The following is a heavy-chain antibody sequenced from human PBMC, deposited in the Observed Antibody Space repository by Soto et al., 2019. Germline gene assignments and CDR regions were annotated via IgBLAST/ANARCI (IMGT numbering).Heavy chain of an antibody. CDR1: GGIFTNYT. CDR2: IIPVLDIA. Sequence: QVQLVQSGAEMKRPGSSLKVSCETSGGIFTNYTFHWVRQAPGQGLEWMGWIIPVLDIANYAHKLQGRITITAAKTTITAYLELTSLKFEATAVYICAKAPTASSPFDYWGQGTLVTVSS. J-gene: IGHJ4*02. D-gene: IGHD1-26*01. CDR3: AKAPTASSPFDY. V-gene: IGHV1-69*02.